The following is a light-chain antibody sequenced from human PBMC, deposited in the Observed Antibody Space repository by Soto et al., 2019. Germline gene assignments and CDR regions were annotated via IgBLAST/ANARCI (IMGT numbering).Light chain of an antibody. CDR1: QSVLYSSNNKNY. CDR3: QQYYNTPYT. Sequence: DIVMTQSPDSLAVSLGERATINCKSSQSVLYSSNNKNYLSWYQQKPGQPPKLLIYWASTRESGVPDRFSGSGSGTHFTLTISSLQAEDVAVYYCQQYYNTPYTFGQGTKVDIK. J-gene: IGKJ2*01. CDR2: WAS. V-gene: IGKV4-1*01.